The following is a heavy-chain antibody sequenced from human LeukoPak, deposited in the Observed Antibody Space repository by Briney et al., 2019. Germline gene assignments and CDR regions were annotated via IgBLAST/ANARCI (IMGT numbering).Heavy chain of an antibody. CDR2: IYHSGNT. CDR3: ARQLIGTTIAFDP. J-gene: IGHJ5*02. CDR1: GGSITIGNYY. V-gene: IGHV4-30-2*01. D-gene: IGHD1-7*01. Sequence: SQTLSLTCTVSGGSITIGNYYWSWIRQPPGKGVEWIGYIYHSGNTYYNPSLKSRVTISVDRSNNQFSLKLSSVTAADTAVYYCARQLIGTTIAFDPWGQGTLVTVSS.